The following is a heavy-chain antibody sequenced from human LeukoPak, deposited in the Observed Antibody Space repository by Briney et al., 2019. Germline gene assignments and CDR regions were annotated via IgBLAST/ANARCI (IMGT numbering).Heavy chain of an antibody. CDR3: ARPPSRGYSSSFEY. V-gene: IGHV5-51*01. D-gene: IGHD2-2*03. Sequence: GASLQISGKGSGSIFPTYWIAWVRPLPGKGLEWMGIIYPDESNIRYSPSFQGQVTISADKSISTAYLQWSSLKASDTAMYYCARPPSRGYSSSFEYWGQGTLVTVSS. J-gene: IGHJ4*02. CDR2: IYPDESNI. CDR1: GSIFPTYW.